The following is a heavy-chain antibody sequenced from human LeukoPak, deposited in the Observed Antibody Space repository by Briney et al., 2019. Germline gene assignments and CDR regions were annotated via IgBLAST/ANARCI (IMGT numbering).Heavy chain of an antibody. D-gene: IGHD4-4*01. J-gene: IGHJ5*02. CDR2: INHSGST. V-gene: IGHV4-34*01. Sequence: PSETLSLTCAVYGGSFSGYYWSWIRQPPGKGLEWIGEINHSGSTNYNPSLKSRVTISVDTSKNQFPLKLSSVTAADTAVYYCAATTVTAGFDPWGQGTLVTVSS. CDR3: AATTVTAGFDP. CDR1: GGSFSGYY.